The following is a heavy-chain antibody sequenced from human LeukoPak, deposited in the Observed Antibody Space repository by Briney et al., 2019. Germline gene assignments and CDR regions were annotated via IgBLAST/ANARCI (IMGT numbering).Heavy chain of an antibody. CDR2: ISSSGSTI. Sequence: GGSLRLSCAASGFTFSDYYMSWIRQAPGKGLEWVSYISSSGSTIYYADSVKGRFTISRDNAKNSLYLQMNSLRAEDTAVYYCARSGSSWLLYYYYMDVWGKGTTVTISS. CDR1: GFTFSDYY. CDR3: ARSGSSWLLYYYYMDV. V-gene: IGHV3-11*01. D-gene: IGHD6-13*01. J-gene: IGHJ6*03.